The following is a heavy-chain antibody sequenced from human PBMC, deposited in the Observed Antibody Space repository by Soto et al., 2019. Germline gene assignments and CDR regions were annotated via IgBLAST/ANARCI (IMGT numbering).Heavy chain of an antibody. D-gene: IGHD3-9*01. CDR1: GYTFTSYY. Sequence: ASVKVSCKASGYTFTSYYMRWVRQAPGQGLEWMGIINPSGGSTSYAQKFQGRVTMTRDTSTSTVYMELSSLRSEDTAVYYCAREAVGYDILTGYYNDHYFDYWGQGTLVTVSS. V-gene: IGHV1-46*01. J-gene: IGHJ4*02. CDR3: AREAVGYDILTGYYNDHYFDY. CDR2: INPSGGST.